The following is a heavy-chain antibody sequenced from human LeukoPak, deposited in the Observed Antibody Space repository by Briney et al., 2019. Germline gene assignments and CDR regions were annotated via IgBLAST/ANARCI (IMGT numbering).Heavy chain of an antibody. Sequence: SETLSLTCTVSGGSISSYYWSWLRQPPGKGLEWIGYIYYSGSTNYNPSLKSRVTISVDTSKNQFSLKLSSVTAADTAVYYCAREYGGYGYWGQGTLVTVSS. D-gene: IGHD5-12*01. CDR2: IYYSGST. J-gene: IGHJ4*02. CDR3: AREYGGYGY. V-gene: IGHV4-59*01. CDR1: GGSISSYY.